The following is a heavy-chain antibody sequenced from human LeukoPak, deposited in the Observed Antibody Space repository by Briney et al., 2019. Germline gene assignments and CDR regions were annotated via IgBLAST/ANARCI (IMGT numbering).Heavy chain of an antibody. CDR1: GFALSNYA. CDR2: ISGSGGRT. Sequence: GGSLRLSCVASGFALSNYALTWVRQAPGKGLEWVSVISGSGGRTHYADSVKGRFTISRDNSKNTLYLQMNSLRAEDTAVYYCAKEGVGATGGDAFDIWGQGTMVTVSS. V-gene: IGHV3-23*01. CDR3: AKEGVGATGGDAFDI. D-gene: IGHD1-26*01. J-gene: IGHJ3*02.